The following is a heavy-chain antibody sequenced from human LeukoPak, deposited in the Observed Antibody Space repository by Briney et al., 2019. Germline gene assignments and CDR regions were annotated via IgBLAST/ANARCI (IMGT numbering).Heavy chain of an antibody. CDR3: ARYGELPPSYYYYYMDV. CDR1: GYIFTSYW. D-gene: IGHD4/OR15-4a*01. CDR2: IYPGDSDT. J-gene: IGHJ6*03. V-gene: IGHV5-51*01. Sequence: GESLQISCKGSGYIFTSYWIGWVRQLPGKGLEGMGIIYPGDSDTRYSPSFQGQVTISADKSISTAYLQWSSLKASDTAMYYCARYGELPPSYYYYYMDVWGKGTTVTVSS.